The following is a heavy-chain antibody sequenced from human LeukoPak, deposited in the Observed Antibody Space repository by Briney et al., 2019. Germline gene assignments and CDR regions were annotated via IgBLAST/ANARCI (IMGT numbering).Heavy chain of an antibody. CDR2: TYYRSKWFF. CDR1: GDSVSSNSAA. Sequence: SQTLSLTCAISGDSVSSNSAAWNWFRQSPPRGLEWLGRTYYRSKWFFDYAVFMKSRMTVNPDTSKNQFSLQLNSVTPEDTAVYYCARDSGNLRHIGLDYWGQGTLVTVSS. J-gene: IGHJ4*02. V-gene: IGHV6-1*01. D-gene: IGHD1-14*01. CDR3: ARDSGNLRHIGLDY.